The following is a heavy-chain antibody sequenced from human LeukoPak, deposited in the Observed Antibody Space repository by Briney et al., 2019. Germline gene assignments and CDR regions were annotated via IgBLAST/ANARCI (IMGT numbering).Heavy chain of an antibody. CDR3: ARHGTGYFDY. J-gene: IGHJ4*02. D-gene: IGHD1-26*01. CDR2: VYYSGST. V-gene: IGHV4-59*08. CDR1: GGSISPYY. Sequence: PSETLSLTCTVSGGSISPYYWSWIRQPPGKGLEWIGYVYYSGSTYYNPSLQSRVTISVDTSKNRFSLRLSSMTAADTAVYYCARHGTGYFDYWGQGTLVTVSS.